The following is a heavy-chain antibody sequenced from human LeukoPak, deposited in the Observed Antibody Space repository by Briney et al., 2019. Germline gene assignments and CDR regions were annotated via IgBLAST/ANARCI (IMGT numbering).Heavy chain of an antibody. CDR3: ARYCSGGSCYTGAFDI. CDR1: GLTFSSYT. CDR2: ISSNGGST. J-gene: IGHJ3*02. V-gene: IGHV3-64*01. D-gene: IGHD2-15*01. Sequence: GGSLRLSCAASGLTFSSYTMHWVRQAPGKGLEYVSAISSNGGSTYYANSVKGRFTISRDNSKNKLYVQMGSLRAEYMAVYYCARYCSGGSCYTGAFDIWGQGTMVTVSS.